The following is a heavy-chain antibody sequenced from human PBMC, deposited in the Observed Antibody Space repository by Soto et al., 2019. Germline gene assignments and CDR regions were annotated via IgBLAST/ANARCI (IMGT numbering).Heavy chain of an antibody. Sequence: QVQLQESGPGLVKPSETLSLTCTVSGGSISSHPWAWIRQPPGEGLEWITGVYSSGTTNYNPSLKSRVTVSVDTSKSQIYLKVKSVTAADTAVYYCATYDSNDAMFENWGQGTVVTVSS. CDR2: VYSSGTT. V-gene: IGHV4-59*11. J-gene: IGHJ4*02. CDR1: GGSISSHP. D-gene: IGHD1-20*01. CDR3: ATYDSNDAMFEN.